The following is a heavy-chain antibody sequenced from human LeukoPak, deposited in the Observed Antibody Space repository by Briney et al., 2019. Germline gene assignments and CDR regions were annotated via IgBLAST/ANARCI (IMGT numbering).Heavy chain of an antibody. Sequence: PGGSLRLSCAASGFTFNIYSMNWVRQAPGKGLEWVSSISSSSSYIYYADSVKGRFTISRDNAKNSLYLQMNSLRAEDTAVYYCARDFPDSWPTSYYYWGQGTLVTVSS. J-gene: IGHJ4*02. CDR3: ARDFPDSWPTSYYY. V-gene: IGHV3-21*01. CDR2: ISSSSSYI. CDR1: GFTFNIYS. D-gene: IGHD2-21*01.